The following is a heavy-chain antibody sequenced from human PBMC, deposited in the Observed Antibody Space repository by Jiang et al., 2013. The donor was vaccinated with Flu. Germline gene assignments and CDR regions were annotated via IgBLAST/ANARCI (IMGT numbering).Heavy chain of an antibody. CDR3: ARNGVYYTSGSYGVDY. CDR2: IFYSGST. Sequence: SGSGLVKPSETLSLTCTVSGGSISSHYWSWIRQPPGKGLEWIGYIFYSGSTNYNPSLRSRVTISVDTSKNQFSLKLSSVTAADTAVYYCARNGVYYTSGSYGVDYWGQGTLVTVSS. V-gene: IGHV4-59*11. CDR1: GGSISSHY. D-gene: IGHD3-10*01. J-gene: IGHJ4*02.